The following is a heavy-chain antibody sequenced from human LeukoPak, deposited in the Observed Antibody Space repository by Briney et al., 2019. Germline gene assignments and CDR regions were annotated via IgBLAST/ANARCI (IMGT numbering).Heavy chain of an antibody. CDR1: GLTFSSSW. J-gene: IGHJ4*02. CDR2: INPDGNKK. V-gene: IGHV3-7*01. CDR3: ARGKFTAY. Sequence: GGSLRLSCAVSGLTFSSSWMDWVRQAPGKGLEWVASINPDGNKKYSADSVKGRFTISRDNAKNSLYLQMNSLRAEDTAVYYCARGKFTAYWGQGTLVTVSS. D-gene: IGHD2-21*02.